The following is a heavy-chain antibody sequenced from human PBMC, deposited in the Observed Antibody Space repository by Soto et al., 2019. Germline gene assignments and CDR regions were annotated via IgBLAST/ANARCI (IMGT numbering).Heavy chain of an antibody. Sequence: PGGSLRVSCAASGFTFSSYAMSWVRQSPGKGLEWVSAISGSGGSTYYADSVKGRFTISRDNSKNTLYLQMNSLRAEDTAVYYCAKGGMAVAGTFVDYWGQGTLVTVSS. J-gene: IGHJ4*02. D-gene: IGHD6-19*01. CDR3: AKGGMAVAGTFVDY. V-gene: IGHV3-23*01. CDR2: ISGSGGST. CDR1: GFTFSSYA.